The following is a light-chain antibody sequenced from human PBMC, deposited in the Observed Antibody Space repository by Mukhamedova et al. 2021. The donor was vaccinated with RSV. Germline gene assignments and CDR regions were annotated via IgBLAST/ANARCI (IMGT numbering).Light chain of an antibody. V-gene: IGLV2-11*03. CDR2: DVS. Sequence: TISCSGTSSDVGGYNYVSWYQQHPGKAPKLMIYDVSKRPSGVPDRFSGSKSGNTASLTISGLQAEDEADYYCCSYAGSYTFYVFG. J-gene: IGLJ1*01. CDR1: SSDVGGYNY. CDR3: CSYAGSYTFYV.